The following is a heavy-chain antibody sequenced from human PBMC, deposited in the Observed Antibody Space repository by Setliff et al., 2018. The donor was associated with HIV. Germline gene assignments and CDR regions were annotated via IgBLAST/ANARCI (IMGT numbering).Heavy chain of an antibody. J-gene: IGHJ4*02. CDR1: GGSISSSNW. V-gene: IGHV4-4*02. CDR2: IYHRGVI. Sequence: SETLSLTCAVSGGSISSSNWWSWVRQPPGKGLEWIGEIYHRGVIKYLSSLKSRVTMAVDTSKKQFSLKLKSVTAADTAVYYCARIRAEAPGSFDYWGQGTLVTVSS. CDR3: ARIRAEAPGSFDY. D-gene: IGHD1-1*01.